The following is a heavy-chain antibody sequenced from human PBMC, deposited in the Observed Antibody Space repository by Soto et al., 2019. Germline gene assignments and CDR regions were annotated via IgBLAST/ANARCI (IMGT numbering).Heavy chain of an antibody. J-gene: IGHJ6*02. CDR3: ARDEAVAGDYYYGMEV. D-gene: IGHD6-19*01. CDR2: ISSSSSTI. CDR1: GFTFSSYS. Sequence: GGSLRLSCAASGFTFSSYSMNWVRQAPGKGLEWVSYISSSSSTIYYADSVKGRFTISRDNAKNSLYLQMNSLRDEDTAVYYCARDEAVAGDYYYGMEVWGQGTTVTVSS. V-gene: IGHV3-48*02.